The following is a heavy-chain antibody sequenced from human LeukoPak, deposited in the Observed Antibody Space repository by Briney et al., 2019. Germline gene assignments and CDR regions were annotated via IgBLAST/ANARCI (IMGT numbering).Heavy chain of an antibody. Sequence: PGGSLRLSCAASGFTFSSYAMHWVRQAPGKGLEWVAVISYDGSNKYYADSVKGRFTISRDNSKNTLYLQMNSLRAEDTAVYYCARRYYYDSSGYYDSYYYYYGMDVWGQGTTVTVSS. J-gene: IGHJ6*02. V-gene: IGHV3-30-3*01. CDR2: ISYDGSNK. CDR3: ARRYYYDSSGYYDSYYYYYGMDV. D-gene: IGHD3-22*01. CDR1: GFTFSSYA.